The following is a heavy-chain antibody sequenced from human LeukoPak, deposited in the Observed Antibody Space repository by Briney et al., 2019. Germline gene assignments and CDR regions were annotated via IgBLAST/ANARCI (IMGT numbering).Heavy chain of an antibody. J-gene: IGHJ4*02. CDR2: INTDGNTR. V-gene: IGHV3-74*01. D-gene: IGHD3-22*01. Sequence: GGSLRLSXATSGFTFRTSWMHWIRQAPGKGLVWVSRINTDGNTRDYADSVKGRFTISRDNAKNTLYLQMNSLRAEDTAVYYCVRDMGYYDKVWGQGTLVTVSS. CDR3: VRDMGYYDKV. CDR1: GFTFRTSW.